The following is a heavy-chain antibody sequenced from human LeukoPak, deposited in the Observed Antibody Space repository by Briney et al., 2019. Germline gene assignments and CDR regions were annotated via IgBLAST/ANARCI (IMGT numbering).Heavy chain of an antibody. CDR1: GFTFSGSA. V-gene: IGHV3-73*01. Sequence: GGSLKLSCAASGFTFSGSAMHWVRQASGKGLEWVGRIRSKANSYATAYAASVKGRFTISRDDSKNTAYLQMNSLKTEDTAVYYCARVGLRFLEWSYPWDYWGQGTLVTVSS. D-gene: IGHD3-3*01. CDR2: IRSKANSYAT. CDR3: ARVGLRFLEWSYPWDY. J-gene: IGHJ4*02.